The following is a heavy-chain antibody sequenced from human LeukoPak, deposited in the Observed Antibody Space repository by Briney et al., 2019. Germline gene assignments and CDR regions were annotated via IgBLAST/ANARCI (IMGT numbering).Heavy chain of an antibody. CDR2: INPNSGGT. CDR1: GYMFTTYY. J-gene: IGHJ4*02. CDR3: AVGSFEGWNDY. Sequence: ASVKVSCKTSGYMFTTYYPHWVRQAPGQGLEWMGWINPNSGGTNYAQKFQGRVTMTRDTSISTAYMELSRLRSDDTAVYYCAVGSFEGWNDYWGQGTLVTVSS. V-gene: IGHV1-2*02. D-gene: IGHD1-1*01.